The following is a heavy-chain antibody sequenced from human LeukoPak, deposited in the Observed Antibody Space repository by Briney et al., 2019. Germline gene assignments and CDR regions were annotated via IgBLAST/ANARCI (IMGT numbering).Heavy chain of an antibody. CDR2: ISAYNGNT. Sequence: ASVKVSCKASGYTFTSCGISWVRQAPGQGLEWMGWISAYNGNTNYAQKLQGRVTMTTDTSTSTAYMELRSLRSDDTAVYYCARDSLYGSGNTNWFDPWGQGTLVTVSS. CDR3: ARDSLYGSGNTNWFDP. D-gene: IGHD3-10*01. CDR1: GYTFTSCG. J-gene: IGHJ5*02. V-gene: IGHV1-18*04.